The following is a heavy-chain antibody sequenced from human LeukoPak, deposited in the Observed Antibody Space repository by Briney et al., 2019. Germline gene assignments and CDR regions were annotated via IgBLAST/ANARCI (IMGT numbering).Heavy chain of an antibody. D-gene: IGHD1-26*01. CDR3: VRRTSGSYSDY. CDR2: IYYSGST. CDR1: GGSISSGGYY. Sequence: NPSETLSLTCTVSGGSISSGGYYWSWIRQHPGKGLEWIGYIYYSGSTYYNPSLKSRVTISVDTSKNQFSLKLNSVTAADTAVYYCVRRTSGSYSDYWGQGTLVTVSS. J-gene: IGHJ4*02. V-gene: IGHV4-31*03.